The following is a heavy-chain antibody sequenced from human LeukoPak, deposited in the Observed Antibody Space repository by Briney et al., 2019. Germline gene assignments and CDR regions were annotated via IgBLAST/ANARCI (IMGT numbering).Heavy chain of an antibody. D-gene: IGHD2-8*01. J-gene: IGHJ4*02. V-gene: IGHV3-23*01. CDR1: GFTFSNYA. CDR2: IGCSGGST. Sequence: GGYLRLSFAASGFTFSNYAMRLVRGAPAPRQESGAAIGCSGGSTYYADSVKGRFTISRDNSKNTLYLQMNSLRAEDTAVYYCAKDPDCTSGICYTFFDYWGQGTLVTVSS. CDR3: AKDPDCTSGICYTFFDY.